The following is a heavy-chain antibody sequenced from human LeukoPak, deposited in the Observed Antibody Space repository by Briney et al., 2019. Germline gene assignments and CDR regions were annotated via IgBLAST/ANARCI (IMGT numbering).Heavy chain of an antibody. CDR3: AGDVHCSSTSCYMRI. CDR1: GGTFSSYA. J-gene: IGHJ4*02. CDR2: IIPIFGTA. Sequence: SVEVSCKASGGTFSSYAISWVRQAPGQGLEWMGGIIPIFGTANYAQKFQGRVTITADESTSTAYMELSSLRSEDTAAYYCAGDVHCSSTSCYMRIWGQGTLVTVSS. V-gene: IGHV1-69*13. D-gene: IGHD2-2*02.